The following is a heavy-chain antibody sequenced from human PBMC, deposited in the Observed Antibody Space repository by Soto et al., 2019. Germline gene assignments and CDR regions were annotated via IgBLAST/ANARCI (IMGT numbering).Heavy chain of an antibody. CDR3: ASPDNDDDYSRNYYYYGMDV. J-gene: IGHJ6*02. CDR2: IYYSGST. V-gene: IGHV4-39*01. Sequence: PSETLSLTCTVSGGSISSSSYYWGWIRQPPGKGLEWIGSIYYSGSTYYNPSLKSRVTISVDTSKNQVSLKLSSVTAADTAVYYCASPDNDDDYSRNYYYYGMDVWGQGTTVTVSS. CDR1: GGSISSSSYY. D-gene: IGHD4-4*01.